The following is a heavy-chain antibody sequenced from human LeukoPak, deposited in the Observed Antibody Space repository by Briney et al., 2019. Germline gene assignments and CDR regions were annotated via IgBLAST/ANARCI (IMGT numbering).Heavy chain of an antibody. CDR1: GNTLTELS. V-gene: IGHV1-24*01. J-gene: IGHJ4*02. Sequence: ASVKVSCKVSGNTLTELSMHWVRQAPGKGLEWMGGFDPEDGETIYAQKFRGRVTMTEDTSTDTAYMELSSLRSEDTAVYYCATDSYSSGSNWGQGTLVTVSS. D-gene: IGHD6-19*01. CDR2: FDPEDGET. CDR3: ATDSYSSGSN.